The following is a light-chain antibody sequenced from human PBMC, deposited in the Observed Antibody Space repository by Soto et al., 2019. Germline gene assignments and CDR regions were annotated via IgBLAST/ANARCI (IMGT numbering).Light chain of an antibody. CDR3: QQSYSTTWT. CDR2: AAS. Sequence: DIQMTQSPSSLSASVGDRVTITCRASQGISTYLNWYLQKPGKAPKLLIYAASSLQSGVPSRFSGSGSETDFTLPISSLQPEDFATYSCQQSYSTTWTFGHGTKVEIQ. V-gene: IGKV1-39*01. CDR1: QGISTY. J-gene: IGKJ1*01.